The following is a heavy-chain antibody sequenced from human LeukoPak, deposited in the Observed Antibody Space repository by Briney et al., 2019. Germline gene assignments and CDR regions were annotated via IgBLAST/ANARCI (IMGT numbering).Heavy chain of an antibody. CDR1: GFTFDDYG. CDR3: AKGVVPAAIFDY. J-gene: IGHJ4*02. D-gene: IGHD2-2*01. Sequence: PGGSLRLSCAASGFTFDDYGMTWVRQAPGKGLEWVSGINWNGGSTGYADSVKGRFTISRDNAKNSLYLQMNSLRAEDTAVYYCAKGVVPAAIFDYWGQGTLVTVSS. V-gene: IGHV3-20*04. CDR2: INWNGGST.